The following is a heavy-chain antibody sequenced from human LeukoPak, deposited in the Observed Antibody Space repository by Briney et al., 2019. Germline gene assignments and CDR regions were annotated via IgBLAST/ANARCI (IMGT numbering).Heavy chain of an antibody. CDR3: AKDYLGSSYAFDV. J-gene: IGHJ3*01. Sequence: PGGSLRLSCAASGFTFSSYAMSWVRQAPGKGLEWVSAISTSGDRTYYADFVKGRFTISRDSSKNTLYMQMNSLRAEDTAVYYCAKDYLGSSYAFDVWGQGTMVTVSS. CDR2: ISTSGDRT. V-gene: IGHV3-23*01. CDR1: GFTFSSYA. D-gene: IGHD6-13*01.